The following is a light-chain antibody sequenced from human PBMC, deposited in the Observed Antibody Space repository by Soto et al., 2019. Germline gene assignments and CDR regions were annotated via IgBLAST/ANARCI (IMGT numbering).Light chain of an antibody. CDR2: GAS. CDR1: QSVTNTY. J-gene: IGKJ5*01. CDR3: HQYDSSPIT. Sequence: EIVLTQSPDTLSLSPGERATLSCMSSQSVTNTYLAWYQQKPGQAPRLLIYGASDRATRIPDRFSGSGSGTDFTLTISRVEPEDFAVYYCHQYDSSPITFGQGTRLEIK. V-gene: IGKV3-20*01.